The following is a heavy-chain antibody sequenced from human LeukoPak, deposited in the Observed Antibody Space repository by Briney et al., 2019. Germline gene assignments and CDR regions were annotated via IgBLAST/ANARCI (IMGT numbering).Heavy chain of an antibody. V-gene: IGHV3-48*04. J-gene: IGHJ6*03. CDR2: ISGSSDTV. CDR3: AREPPYSGVYYMDV. Sequence: GGSLRLSCVASGFNFSPYSMNWVRQAPGKGLEWVSHISGSSDTVLYADSVQGRFTTSRDNAKNSLYLQMNSLRAEDTAVYYCAREPPYSGVYYMDVCGKGATVTVSS. D-gene: IGHD2-21*01. CDR1: GFNFSPYS.